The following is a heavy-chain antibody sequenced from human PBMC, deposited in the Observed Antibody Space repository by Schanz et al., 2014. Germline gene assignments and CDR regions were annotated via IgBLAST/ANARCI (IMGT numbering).Heavy chain of an antibody. J-gene: IGHJ4*02. V-gene: IGHV3-23*01. D-gene: IGHD3-9*01. Sequence: EVQLLESGGGLVQPGGSLRLSCTVSGFTVNNYAMHWVRQAPGKGLEWVSGISGSGGSTYDADSVKGRFTISRDNSKNTLYLQMNSLRAEDTAVYYCAKDHAGSDILTALGNWGQGTLVTVSS. CDR2: ISGSGGST. CDR1: GFTVNNYA. CDR3: AKDHAGSDILTALGN.